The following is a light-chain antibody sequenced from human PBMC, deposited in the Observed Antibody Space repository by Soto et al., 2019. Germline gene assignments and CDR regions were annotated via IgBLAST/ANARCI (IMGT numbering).Light chain of an antibody. Sequence: EVVLTQSPATLSVFPGEGATLSCRASQSVGSLLAWYIHKPGQAPRLLIYATSTRATGISGRFSGSGSGTEFTLTISPLQSEDFGVYYCQQYNNWPITFGQGTRLETK. CDR3: QQYNNWPIT. CDR1: QSVGSL. J-gene: IGKJ5*01. CDR2: ATS. V-gene: IGKV3-15*01.